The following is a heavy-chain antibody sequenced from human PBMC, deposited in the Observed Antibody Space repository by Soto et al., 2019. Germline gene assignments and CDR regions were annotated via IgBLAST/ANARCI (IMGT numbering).Heavy chain of an antibody. V-gene: IGHV3-23*01. CDR3: VKDRYFDASGYGRLGAFDV. J-gene: IGHJ3*01. Sequence: GGSLRLSCAASGFTFSSYAMNWVRQAPGRGLEWVSVIAGRAGSTHYADSVKGRFTISRDNSNNTVYLQMNSLRAEDTALYYCVKDRYFDASGYGRLGAFDVWGQGTMVTVSS. CDR1: GFTFSSYA. D-gene: IGHD3-22*01. CDR2: IAGRAGST.